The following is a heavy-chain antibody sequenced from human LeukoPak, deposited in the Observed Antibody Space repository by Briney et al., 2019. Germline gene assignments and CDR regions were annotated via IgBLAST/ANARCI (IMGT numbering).Heavy chain of an antibody. CDR1: GYSISSGYY. CDR2: IYYSGST. CDR3: ARLRFGGATVDY. D-gene: IGHD3-16*01. V-gene: IGHV4-38-2*02. J-gene: IGHJ4*02. Sequence: SETLSLTCTASGYSISSGYYRGWIRQPPGKGLEWIGSIYYSGSTYYNPSLKSRVTISVDTSKNQFSLKLSSVTAADTAVYYCARLRFGGATVDYWGQGTLVTVSS.